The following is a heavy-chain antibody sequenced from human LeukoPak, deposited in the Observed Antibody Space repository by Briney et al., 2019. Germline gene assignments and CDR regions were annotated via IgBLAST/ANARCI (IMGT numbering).Heavy chain of an antibody. V-gene: IGHV1-8*01. CDR1: GFTFTSYD. D-gene: IGHD2-21*02. Sequence: ASVKVSCKTSGFTFTSYDINWVRQATGQGLEWMGWMNPYSGNTGYAQKFQGRVTMTRDTSMNTAYLDLTNLTSEDTAVYYCAAEVVTTHSSAYDHWGQGTLVTVSS. J-gene: IGHJ5*02. CDR3: AAEVVTTHSSAYDH. CDR2: MNPYSGNT.